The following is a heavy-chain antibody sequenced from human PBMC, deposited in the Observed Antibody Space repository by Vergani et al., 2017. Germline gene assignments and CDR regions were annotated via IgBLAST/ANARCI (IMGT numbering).Heavy chain of an antibody. CDR3: ARQKDYDMDV. V-gene: IGHV4-31*03. J-gene: IGHJ6*03. Sequence: QVQLQESGPGLVKASQTLSLTRSVSGTHVGSGGYYWTWVRQRPGRGLDWVGYIYYSGTTYYNPSLESRLTISLNTSENHLSLTLTSVTDADTAVYYCARQKDYDMDVWGKGTTVTVS. CDR2: IYYSGTT. CDR1: GTHVGSGGYY.